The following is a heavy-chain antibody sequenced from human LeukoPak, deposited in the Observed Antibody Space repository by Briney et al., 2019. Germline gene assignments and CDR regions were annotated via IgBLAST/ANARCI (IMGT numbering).Heavy chain of an antibody. D-gene: IGHD2-21*01. CDR3: SRRSVIGPSQFDF. CDR1: GGSFSTYA. Sequence: ASVKVSCKAPGGSFSTYAVSWVRQAPGQGLEWVGGIIPMFGTNYAQKLRVRVTITTGESTSTAYMALSSLRSEDTGVYYCSRRSVIGPSQFDFWGQGTLVTISS. CDR2: IIPMFGT. J-gene: IGHJ4*02. V-gene: IGHV1-69*05.